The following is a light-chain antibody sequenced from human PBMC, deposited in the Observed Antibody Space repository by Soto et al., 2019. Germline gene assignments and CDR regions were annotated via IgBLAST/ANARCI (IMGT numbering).Light chain of an antibody. CDR3: SSYKSSSTWV. V-gene: IGLV2-18*02. CDR1: SSDVGSYNR. CDR2: QVS. J-gene: IGLJ3*02. Sequence: QSALTQPPSVSGSPGQSVTISCTGTSSDVGSYNRVSWYQQPPGTAPKLMIYQVSNRPSGVPDRFSGSKSGNTASLTISGLQDEDEADYYCSSYKSSSTWVFGGGTKLTVL.